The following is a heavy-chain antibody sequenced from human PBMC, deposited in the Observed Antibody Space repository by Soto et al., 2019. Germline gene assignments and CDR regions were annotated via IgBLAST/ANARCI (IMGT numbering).Heavy chain of an antibody. CDR3: ARGGPPIDY. J-gene: IGHJ4*02. CDR1: GGTLNTYA. V-gene: IGHV1-3*01. D-gene: IGHD3-10*01. Sequence: SVKVSCEDSGGTLNTYAMNWVRQAHGQSLEWMGWIDAGNGNTKYSQKFQERVTITRDTSTSTAYMELSSLRSEDTAVYYCARGGPPIDYWGQGTLVTVSS. CDR2: IDAGNGNT.